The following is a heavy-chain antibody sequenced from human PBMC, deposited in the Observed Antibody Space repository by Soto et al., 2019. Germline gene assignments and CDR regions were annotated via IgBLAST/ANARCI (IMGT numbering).Heavy chain of an antibody. D-gene: IGHD1-26*01. CDR1: GFTFSTYD. V-gene: IGHV3-21*01. CDR2: ISTSSYI. Sequence: GGSLRLSCAASGFTFSTYDMNWVRQAPGKGLEWVSFISTSSYIYYADSVKGRFTISRDNAKNSLYLQMNSLRAEDTAIYYCARDSRKGSYPGAFDIWGQGTMVTVSS. J-gene: IGHJ3*02. CDR3: ARDSRKGSYPGAFDI.